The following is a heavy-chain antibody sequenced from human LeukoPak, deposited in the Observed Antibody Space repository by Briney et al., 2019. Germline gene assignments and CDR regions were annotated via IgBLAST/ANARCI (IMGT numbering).Heavy chain of an antibody. CDR3: AKDSGALSPELYYYGMDV. Sequence: GGSLRLSCAASGFTFDDYAMHWVRQAPGKGLEWVSGISWNSGSIGYADSVKGRFTISRDNAKNSLYLQMNSLRAEDTALYYCAKDSGALSPELYYYGMDVWGQGTTVTVSS. CDR1: GFTFDDYA. CDR2: ISWNSGSI. J-gene: IGHJ6*02. D-gene: IGHD3-10*01. V-gene: IGHV3-9*01.